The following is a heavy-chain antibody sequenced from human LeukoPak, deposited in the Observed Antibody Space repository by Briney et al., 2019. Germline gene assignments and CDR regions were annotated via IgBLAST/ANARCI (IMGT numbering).Heavy chain of an antibody. V-gene: IGHV4-34*01. J-gene: IGHJ6*04. CDR3: ARGPHYYGSGSYEYSYYYYYYGMDV. Sequence: SETLSLTCAVYGGSFSGYYWTWIRQPPGKGREWIGEINHKGSTNYNPSLMSRVSTSVDTSKNQFSLKLSSVTAADTAVYYCARGPHYYGSGSYEYSYYYYYYGMDVWGNGTTVTVSS. CDR1: GGSFSGYY. D-gene: IGHD3-10*01. CDR2: INHKGST.